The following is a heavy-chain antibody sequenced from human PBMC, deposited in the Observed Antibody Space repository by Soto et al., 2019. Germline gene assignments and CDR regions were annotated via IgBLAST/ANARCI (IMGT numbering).Heavy chain of an antibody. J-gene: IGHJ5*01. D-gene: IGHD3-22*01. V-gene: IGHV3-23*01. CDR1: GFAFSRYA. CDR3: AKLTYPSDTTGFYYERVSGWIDS. Sequence: EVQLLESGGGLIQPGGSLRLSCAASGFAFSRYAMSWVRQAPGKGLEWVSGISASGGTANLADSVEGRCTISRDNSKRTLYLQRTSLRAEDTAVYYCAKLTYPSDTTGFYYERVSGWIDSWGQGTLVTVSS. CDR2: ISASGGTA.